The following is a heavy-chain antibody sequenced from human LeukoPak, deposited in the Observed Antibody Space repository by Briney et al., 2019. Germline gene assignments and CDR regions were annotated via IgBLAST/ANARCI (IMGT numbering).Heavy chain of an antibody. CDR2: INPSGGST. D-gene: IGHD5-24*01. V-gene: IGHV1-46*01. Sequence: ASVKVSCKASGYTFTSYYMHWVRQAPGQGLEWMGIINPSGGSTSYAQKFQGRVTMTRDTSTSTVYMELSSLRSEDTAVYYCARDLGRDGYNYDGDYWGQGTLVTVSS. J-gene: IGHJ4*02. CDR3: ARDLGRDGYNYDGDY. CDR1: GYTFTSYY.